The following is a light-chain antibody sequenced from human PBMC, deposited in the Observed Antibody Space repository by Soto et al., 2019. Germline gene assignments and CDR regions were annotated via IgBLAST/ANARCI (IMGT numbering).Light chain of an antibody. CDR3: QQYNNWSLS. V-gene: IGKV3-15*01. J-gene: IGKJ1*01. CDR2: GAS. Sequence: EIVMTQSPATLSVSPGERATLSCRASQSVSSNLAWYQQKPGQAPRLLIYGASTRATGIPARFSGSGSGTEFTLTISSLQSEDFAVYYCQQYNNWSLSFGQGTNV. CDR1: QSVSSN.